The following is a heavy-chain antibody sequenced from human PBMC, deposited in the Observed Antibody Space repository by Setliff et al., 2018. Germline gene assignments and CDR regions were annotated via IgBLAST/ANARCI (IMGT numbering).Heavy chain of an antibody. CDR3: ARVPSGNYQYYLDH. Sequence: LSLTCTVSGGSITSGSYAWSWIRQPAGQGLEWIGHFYTGGSPNYNPSLKSRVTISVDTSKNQFSLNLSSVTAADTAVYYCARVPSGNYQYYLDHWGQGTLVTV. D-gene: IGHD1-26*01. CDR1: GGSITSGSYA. CDR2: FYTGGSP. V-gene: IGHV4-61*09. J-gene: IGHJ4*02.